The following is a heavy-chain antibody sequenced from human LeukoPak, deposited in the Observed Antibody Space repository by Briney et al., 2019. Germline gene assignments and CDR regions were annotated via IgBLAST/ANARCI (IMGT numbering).Heavy chain of an antibody. D-gene: IGHD6-13*01. CDR2: IDHSGST. J-gene: IGHJ6*02. CDR3: ARGGRPVEQQLVQYYYYGMDV. V-gene: IGHV4-34*01. CDR1: GGSLSGYD. Sequence: PSETLSLTCAVYGGSLSGYDWSWIRQPPGKGLEWIGEIDHSGSTNYNPSLRSRVTISVDTSKNQFSLKLSSVTAADTAVYYCARGGRPVEQQLVQYYYYGMDVWGQGTTVTVSS.